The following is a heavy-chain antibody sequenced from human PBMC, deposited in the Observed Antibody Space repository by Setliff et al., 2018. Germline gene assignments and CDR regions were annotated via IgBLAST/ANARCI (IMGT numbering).Heavy chain of an antibody. CDR3: ARTTGYRLEGDFDY. D-gene: IGHD3-16*01. CDR2: IHDSGNPT. J-gene: IGHJ4*02. CDR1: GFTFDDYA. V-gene: IGHV3-11*01. Sequence: GGSLRPSCAASGFTFDDYAMTWIRQAPGKGLEWISYIHDSGNPTYYADSVKGRFTVSRDNAKNSLYLQMTSLRAEDTAIYYCARTTGYRLEGDFDYWGQGTLVTVSS.